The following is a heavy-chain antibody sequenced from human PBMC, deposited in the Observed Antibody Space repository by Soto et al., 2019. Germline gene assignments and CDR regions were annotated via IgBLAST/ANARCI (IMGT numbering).Heavy chain of an antibody. CDR2: IWYDGSKK. CDR1: GLTFSNYA. Sequence: QVELVESGGGVVQPGGSLKLSCAASGLTFSNYAIHWVRQAPGKGLGWVAVIWYDGSKKYYADSVKGRFTISRDNSKNTMYLQMNSVRAEDTAVYYCARRVEQQQLGFGMDVWGQGSPVTVSS. D-gene: IGHD6-13*01. J-gene: IGHJ6*01. V-gene: IGHV3-33*01. CDR3: ARRVEQQQLGFGMDV.